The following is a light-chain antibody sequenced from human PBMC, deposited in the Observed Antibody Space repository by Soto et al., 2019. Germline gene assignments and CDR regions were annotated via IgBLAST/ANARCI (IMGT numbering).Light chain of an antibody. Sequence: EIVMTQSPATLSVSPGERATLSCRASQSLGSHLAWYQQKPGQAPRRLIYAVSTRATGVPDSFSGSGSGTEFTLTISGLQSEDFAIYYCQQYHDWPITFGGGTKVDIK. CDR1: QSLGSH. J-gene: IGKJ4*01. CDR3: QQYHDWPIT. V-gene: IGKV3-15*01. CDR2: AVS.